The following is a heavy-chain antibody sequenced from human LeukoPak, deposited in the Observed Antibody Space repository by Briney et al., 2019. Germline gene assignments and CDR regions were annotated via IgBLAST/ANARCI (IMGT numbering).Heavy chain of an antibody. D-gene: IGHD3-10*01. Sequence: PGGSLRLSCAASGFTFINAWMAWVRQAPGKGLEWVGRIKAKAHGGTIEYAAPVEGRFTISRDDSTNTLYLQMNSLKSEDTAVYYCTTYGSGRKFDYWGQGILVAVSS. CDR1: GFTFINAW. CDR3: TTYGSGRKFDY. V-gene: IGHV3-15*01. J-gene: IGHJ4*02. CDR2: IKAKAHGGTI.